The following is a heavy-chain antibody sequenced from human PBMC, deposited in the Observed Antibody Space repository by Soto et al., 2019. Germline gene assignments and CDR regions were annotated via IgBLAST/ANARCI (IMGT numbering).Heavy chain of an antibody. V-gene: IGHV4-59*01. J-gene: IGHJ6*02. CDR1: GGSISSYY. Sequence: SETLSLTCTVSGGSISSYYWSWIRQPPGKGLEWIGYIYYSGSTNYNPSLKSRVTISVNTSKNQFSLKLSSVTAADTAVYYCARGALEVRFLEWLSNPHGYYYGMDVWGQGTTVTVSS. CDR3: ARGALEVRFLEWLSNPHGYYYGMDV. CDR2: IYYSGST. D-gene: IGHD3-3*01.